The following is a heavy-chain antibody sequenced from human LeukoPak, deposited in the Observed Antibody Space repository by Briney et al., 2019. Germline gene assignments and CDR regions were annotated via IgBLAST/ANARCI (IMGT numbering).Heavy chain of an antibody. D-gene: IGHD3-22*01. J-gene: IGHJ4*02. CDR1: GYFIGSGYF. CDR3: ARHALFDSTGYYYVLDY. Sequence: SEPLSPTCAVSGYFIGSGYFWGWIRQPPGMGLEWIGSLYHSGITYYNPSLKSRVTISMDTSKNQFSLKLTSVTAADTAVYYCARHALFDSTGYYYVLDYWGQGTLATVSS. CDR2: LYHSGIT. V-gene: IGHV4-38-2*01.